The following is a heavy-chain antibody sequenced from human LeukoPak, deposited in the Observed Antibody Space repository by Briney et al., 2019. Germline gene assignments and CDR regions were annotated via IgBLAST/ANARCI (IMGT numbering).Heavy chain of an antibody. J-gene: IGHJ4*02. CDR3: AKFSPMTASHYFDF. V-gene: IGHV3-11*03. CDR1: GFTFSDYY. Sequence: GGSLRLSCAASGFTFSDYYMSWIRQASGKGLEWVSYISPSSSYTDYADSVKGRFTISRANAKNSLYLQMNSLRAEDTAVYSCAKFSPMTASHYFDFGGQGPLVTVSS. D-gene: IGHD2-21*02. CDR2: ISPSSSYT.